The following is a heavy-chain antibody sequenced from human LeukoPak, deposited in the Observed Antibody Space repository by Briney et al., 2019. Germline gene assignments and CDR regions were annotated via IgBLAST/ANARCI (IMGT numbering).Heavy chain of an antibody. CDR3: SRELSGGYFDF. J-gene: IGHJ4*02. CDR1: GYNFISYH. CDR2: INPRDANT. D-gene: IGHD2-15*01. V-gene: IGHV1-46*01. Sequence: GASVKASCKASGYNFISYHMHWVRQAPGQGLEWMGMINPRDANTYYAQKFQGRVTMTRDTATSTVYMELSSLRSEDTAMDYCSRELSGGYFDFWGQGTLVTVSS.